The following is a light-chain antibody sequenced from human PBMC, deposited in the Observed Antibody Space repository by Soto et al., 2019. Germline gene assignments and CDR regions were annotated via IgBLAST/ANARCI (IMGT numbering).Light chain of an antibody. CDR2: RNN. Sequence: SVLPQPPSASGTPGQRVTISSYRSSSNIGSNYVYWYQQLPGTAPKLLIYRNNQRPSGVPDRFSGSKSGTSASLTISGLRSEDEADYYCAAGDDSLSGPFYVFGTGTKVTVL. CDR1: SSNIGSNY. V-gene: IGLV1-47*01. J-gene: IGLJ1*01. CDR3: AAGDDSLSGPFYV.